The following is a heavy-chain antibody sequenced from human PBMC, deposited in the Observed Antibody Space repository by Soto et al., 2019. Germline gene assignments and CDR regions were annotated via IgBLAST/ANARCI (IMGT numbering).Heavy chain of an antibody. V-gene: IGHV3-33*01. CDR3: ALSLILGSRWTGGIGV. Sequence: QVQLVDSGGGVVQPGRSLRLSCAASGFTFSSYGMHWVRQAPGKGLEWVAVIWYDGSNKYYADSVKGRFTISRDNSKNALSLQMNRRRAEDTAVYYCALSLILGSRWTGGIGVWGQGTTVTVSS. CDR1: GFTFSSYG. CDR2: IWYDGSNK. D-gene: IGHD6-13*01. J-gene: IGHJ6*02.